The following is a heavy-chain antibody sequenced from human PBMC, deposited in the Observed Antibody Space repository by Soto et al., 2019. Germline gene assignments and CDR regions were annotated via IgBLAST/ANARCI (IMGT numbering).Heavy chain of an antibody. CDR3: AREEYYYDSSGPRGWFDP. V-gene: IGHV3-48*02. D-gene: IGHD3-22*01. CDR2: ISSSSSTI. CDR1: GFTFSSYS. Sequence: GGSLRLSCAASGFTFSSYSMNWVRQAPGKRLEWVSYISSSSSTIYYADSVKGRFTISRDNAKNSLYLQMNSLRDEDTAVYYCAREEYYYDSSGPRGWFDPWGQGTLVTVSS. J-gene: IGHJ5*02.